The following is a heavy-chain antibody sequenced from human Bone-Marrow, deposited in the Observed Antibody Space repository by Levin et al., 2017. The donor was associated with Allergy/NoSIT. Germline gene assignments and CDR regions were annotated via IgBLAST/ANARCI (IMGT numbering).Heavy chain of an antibody. V-gene: IGHV3-21*01. Sequence: GGSLRLSCAASGFTFNTYTMNWVRQAPGKGLEWLSCISSSGSYISYADSVKGRFTVSRDNAKNSLFLQMDSLRAEDTAVYYCASDANFDIMTCDGDALDFWGQGTMVTVSS. D-gene: IGHD3-9*01. J-gene: IGHJ3*01. CDR3: ASDANFDIMTCDGDALDF. CDR2: ISSSGSYI. CDR1: GFTFNTYT.